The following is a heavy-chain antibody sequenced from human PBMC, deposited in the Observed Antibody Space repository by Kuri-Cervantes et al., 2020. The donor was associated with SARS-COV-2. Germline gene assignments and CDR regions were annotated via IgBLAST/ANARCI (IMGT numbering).Heavy chain of an antibody. Sequence: GGSLRISCAASGFTFNSYSMNWVRQAPGKGLEWVSSISSSSSYIYYADSVKGRFTISRDNAKNSLYLQMNSLRAEDTAVYYCARERTITMIVVVIGGKDAFDIWGQGTMVTVSS. CDR2: ISSSSSYI. J-gene: IGHJ3*02. D-gene: IGHD3-22*01. V-gene: IGHV3-21*01. CDR1: GFTFNSYS. CDR3: ARERTITMIVVVIGGKDAFDI.